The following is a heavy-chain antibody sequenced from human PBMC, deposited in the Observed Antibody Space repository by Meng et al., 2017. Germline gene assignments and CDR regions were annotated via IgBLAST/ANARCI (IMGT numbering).Heavy chain of an antibody. CDR1: GGSFSGYY. J-gene: IGHJ1*01. Sequence: ESLKISCAVYGGSFSGYYWSWIRQPPGKGLEWIGEINHSGSTNYNPSLKSRVTISVDTSKNQFSLKLSSVTAADTAVYYCAREGNPKYFQHWGQGTLVTVSS. CDR2: INHSGST. V-gene: IGHV4-34*01. CDR3: AREGNPKYFQH.